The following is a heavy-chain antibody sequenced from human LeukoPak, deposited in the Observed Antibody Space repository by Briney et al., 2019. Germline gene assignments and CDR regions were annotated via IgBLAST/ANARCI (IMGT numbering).Heavy chain of an antibody. J-gene: IGHJ5*02. CDR2: IYTSVST. D-gene: IGHD2-8*01. V-gene: IGHV4-4*07. CDR1: GGSISSYY. Sequence: SETLSLTCTVSGGSISSYYWSWIRQPAGKGLEWIGRIYTSVSTNYNPSLESRVTMSIDTSKNQFSLKLSSLTAADTAVYYCARERLYCTNGVCWFDPWGQGTLVTVSS. CDR3: ARERLYCTNGVCWFDP.